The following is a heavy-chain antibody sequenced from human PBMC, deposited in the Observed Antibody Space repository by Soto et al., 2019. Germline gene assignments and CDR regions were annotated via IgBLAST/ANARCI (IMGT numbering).Heavy chain of an antibody. J-gene: IGHJ3*02. D-gene: IGHD5-18*01. CDR2: INNSVST. CDR3: DVYVDTGMDDAFDI. V-gene: IGHV4-34*01. CDR1: GGSFSGYY. Sequence: QVQLQQSGAGLLKPSETLSLTCAVYGGSFSGYYWYWIRPPPGQGLEWIGEINNSVSTNYNPSLKSRVTISVDTSKNQFSLKLSSVAAAVTAAYYCDVYVDTGMDDAFDIWGQGTLVTVS.